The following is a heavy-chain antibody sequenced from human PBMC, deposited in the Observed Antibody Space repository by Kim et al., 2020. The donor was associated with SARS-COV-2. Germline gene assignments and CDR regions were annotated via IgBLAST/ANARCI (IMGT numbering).Heavy chain of an antibody. Sequence: YTADSGTGRVTISRDNSKNTLYLQMNSLRAEDTAVYYCAKWGYSSVGGYWGQGTLVTVSS. V-gene: IGHV3-30*02. J-gene: IGHJ4*02. CDR3: AKWGYSSVGGY. D-gene: IGHD6-25*01.